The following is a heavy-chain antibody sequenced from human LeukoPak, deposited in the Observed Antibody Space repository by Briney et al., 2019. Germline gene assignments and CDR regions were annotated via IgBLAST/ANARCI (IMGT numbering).Heavy chain of an antibody. CDR3: ARNYYDSSGLLNWFDP. CDR1: GGTFSSHA. Sequence: GASVKVSCKASGGTFSSHAISWVRQAPGQGLEWMGGIIPMFNTTKYAQKFQDRVTITADKSTSTAYMELSSLRSEDTAVYYCARNYYDSSGLLNWFDPWGQGTLVTVSS. J-gene: IGHJ5*02. V-gene: IGHV1-69*06. CDR2: IIPMFNTT. D-gene: IGHD3-22*01.